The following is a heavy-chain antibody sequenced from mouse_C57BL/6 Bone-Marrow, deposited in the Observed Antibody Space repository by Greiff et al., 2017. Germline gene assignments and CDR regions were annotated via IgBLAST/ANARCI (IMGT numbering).Heavy chain of an antibody. V-gene: IGHV1-15*01. CDR3: TPWLLRSHY. CDR2: IDPETGGT. J-gene: IGHJ2*01. CDR1: GYTFTDYE. D-gene: IGHD2-3*01. Sequence: VQGVESGAELVRPGASVTLSCKASGYTFTDYEMHWVKQTPVHGLEWIGAIDPETGGTAYNQKFKGKAILTADKSSSTAYMELRSLTSEDSAVYYCTPWLLRSHYWGQGTTLTVSS.